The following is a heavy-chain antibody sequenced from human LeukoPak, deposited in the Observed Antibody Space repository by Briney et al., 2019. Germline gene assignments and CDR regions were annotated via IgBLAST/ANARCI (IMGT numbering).Heavy chain of an antibody. D-gene: IGHD2-8*02. CDR2: ILLVGSNK. CDR1: GFTFSRYT. V-gene: IGHV3-30-3*02. J-gene: IGHJ4*02. Sequence: GGSPRLSRAHSGFTFSRYTLHWVRQAPGKGLEWVTLILLVGSNKYYAGSVKGRFTIYRDNSKNTLYLQMNSLRAEDTAVYYCAKSSGLFDYWGQGTLVTVSS. CDR3: AKSSGLFDY.